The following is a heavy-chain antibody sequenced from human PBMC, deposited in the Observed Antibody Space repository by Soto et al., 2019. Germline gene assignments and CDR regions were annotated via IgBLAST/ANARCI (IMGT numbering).Heavy chain of an antibody. D-gene: IGHD6-13*01. Sequence: GASVKVSCKASGFTFTSSAVQWVRQARGQRLEWIGWIVVGSGNTNYAQKFQERVTITRDMSTSTAYMELSSLRSEDTAVYYCAADLIAAAGRPSYYYHYGMDVWGQGTTVTVSS. CDR2: IVVGSGNT. CDR1: GFTFTSSA. CDR3: AADLIAAAGRPSYYYHYGMDV. J-gene: IGHJ6*02. V-gene: IGHV1-58*01.